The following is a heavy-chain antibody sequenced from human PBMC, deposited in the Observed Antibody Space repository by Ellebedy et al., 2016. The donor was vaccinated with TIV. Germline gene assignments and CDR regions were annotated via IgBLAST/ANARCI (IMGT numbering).Heavy chain of an antibody. V-gene: IGHV3-23*01. CDR3: AKRWATVTTLGNAFDI. Sequence: GESLKISXAASGFTFSDYYMSWIRQAPGKGLEWVSAISDSGDNTYYADSVKGRFTISRDNSKNTLYLQMNSLRADDTALYYCAKRWATVTTLGNAFDIWGQGTMVTVSS. CDR2: ISDSGDNT. D-gene: IGHD4-17*01. J-gene: IGHJ3*02. CDR1: GFTFSDYY.